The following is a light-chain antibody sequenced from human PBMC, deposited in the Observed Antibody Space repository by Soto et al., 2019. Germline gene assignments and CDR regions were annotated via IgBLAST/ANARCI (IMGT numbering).Light chain of an antibody. CDR2: EGS. CDR3: CSYAVSSTWV. V-gene: IGLV2-23*01. J-gene: IGLJ3*02. Sequence: QYALTQPASVSGSPGQSITISCTGNSSDVGSYNLVSWYQQHPGKAPKLMIYEGSKRPSGVSNRFSGSKSGNTASLTIAGLQAEDEADYYCCSYAVSSTWVFGGGTKLNVL. CDR1: SSDVGSYNL.